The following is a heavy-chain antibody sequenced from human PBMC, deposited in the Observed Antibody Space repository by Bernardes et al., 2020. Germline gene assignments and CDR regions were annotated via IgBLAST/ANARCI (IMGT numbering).Heavy chain of an antibody. Sequence: GGSLRLSCATSGFSFFDYAMSWVRQVPGRGLEWVSSINWDGESRDYADSVKGRFTVSRDNAKNSLYLQMNSLRAEDSALYHCVKFSGYDFYYNHMDVWGQGTAVTVSS. CDR1: GFSFFDYA. V-gene: IGHV3-20*01. J-gene: IGHJ6*02. CDR3: VKFSGYDFYYNHMDV. CDR2: INWDGESR. D-gene: IGHD5-12*01.